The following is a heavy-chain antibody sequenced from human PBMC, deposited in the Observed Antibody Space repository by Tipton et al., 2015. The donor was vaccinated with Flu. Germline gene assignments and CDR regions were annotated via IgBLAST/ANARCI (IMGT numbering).Heavy chain of an antibody. CDR1: GYTFTSYW. D-gene: IGHD6-13*01. CDR3: ARASAVGKAPQYFHQ. CDR2: IYPGDSDT. J-gene: IGHJ1*01. Sequence: QLVQYGAEVKKPGESLKISCKGSGYTFTSYWIAWVRQMPGKGPEWMGIIYPGDSDTRYSPSFQGQVTISADKSITTAYLQWSGLKASDTAMYYCARASAVGKAPQYFHQWGQGTLVTVSS. V-gene: IGHV5-51*01.